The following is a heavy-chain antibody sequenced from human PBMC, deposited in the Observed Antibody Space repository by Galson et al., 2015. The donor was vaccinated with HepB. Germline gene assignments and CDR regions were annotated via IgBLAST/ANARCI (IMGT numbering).Heavy chain of an antibody. CDR1: GFTFSSYG. D-gene: IGHD3-22*01. V-gene: IGHV3-33*08. CDR2: IWYDGSSK. J-gene: IGHJ6*02. CDR3: ARDYYGRGMDV. Sequence: SLRLSCAASGFTFSSYGMHWVRQAPGKGLEWVAVIWYDGSSKYYADSVKGRFTISRDNSKNTLYLQMNSLRAEDTAVYYCARDYYGRGMDVWGQGTTVTVSS.